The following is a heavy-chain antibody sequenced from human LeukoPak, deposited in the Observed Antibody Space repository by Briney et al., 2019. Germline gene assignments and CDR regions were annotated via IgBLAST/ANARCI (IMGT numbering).Heavy chain of an antibody. D-gene: IGHD4-17*01. CDR1: GFTVSSNY. V-gene: IGHV3-66*01. CDR3: ARVGPLDYGDYYFDY. J-gene: IGHJ4*02. CDR2: IYSGGST. Sequence: GGSLRLSCAASGFTVSSNYMSWVRQAPGKGLEWVSVIYSGGSTYYADCVKGRFTISRDNSKNTLYLQMSSLRAEDTAVYYRARVGPLDYGDYYFDYWGQGTLVTVSS.